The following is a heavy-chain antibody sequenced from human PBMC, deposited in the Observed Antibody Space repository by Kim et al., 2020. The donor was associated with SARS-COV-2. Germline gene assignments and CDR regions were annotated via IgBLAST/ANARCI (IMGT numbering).Heavy chain of an antibody. V-gene: IGHV4-34*01. D-gene: IGHD2-8*01. CDR2: INHSGST. J-gene: IGHJ4*02. CDR3: ARGSMVYADFDY. Sequence: SETLSLTCAVYGGSFSGYYCSWIRQPPGKGLEWIGEINHSGSTNYNPSLKSRVTISVDTSKNQFSLKLSSVTAADTAVYYCARGSMVYADFDYWGQGTLV. CDR1: GGSFSGYY.